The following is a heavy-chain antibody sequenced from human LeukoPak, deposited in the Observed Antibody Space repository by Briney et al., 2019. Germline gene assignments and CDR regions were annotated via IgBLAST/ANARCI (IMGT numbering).Heavy chain of an antibody. Sequence: GGSLRLSCAASGFTFSDYSMNWVRQAPGKGLEWISYISSSSRTIYYADSVKGRFTISRDNAKNSLYLQMNSLRAEDTAVYYCAREEGGLRGYSFGYFDYWGQGTLVTVSS. CDR2: ISSSSRTI. J-gene: IGHJ4*02. V-gene: IGHV3-48*01. D-gene: IGHD5-18*01. CDR3: AREEGGLRGYSFGYFDY. CDR1: GFTFSDYS.